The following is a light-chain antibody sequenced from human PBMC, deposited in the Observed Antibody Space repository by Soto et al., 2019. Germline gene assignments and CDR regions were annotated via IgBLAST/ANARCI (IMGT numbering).Light chain of an antibody. Sequence: QSVLTQPRSVSGSPGQSVTISCTGTNSDVGGYNYVSWYQQHPGKAPKLMIYDVSKRLSGVPDRFSGSKSGSTASLTISGLQTEDEADYYCCSFVGAYFYVFGTGTKVTVL. CDR2: DVS. V-gene: IGLV2-11*01. CDR3: CSFVGAYFYV. CDR1: NSDVGGYNY. J-gene: IGLJ1*01.